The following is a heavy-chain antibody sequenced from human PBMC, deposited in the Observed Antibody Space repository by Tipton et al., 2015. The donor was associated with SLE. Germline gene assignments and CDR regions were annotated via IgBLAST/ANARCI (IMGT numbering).Heavy chain of an antibody. CDR1: GGSISNSDYF. J-gene: IGHJ5*02. D-gene: IGHD2-2*01. V-gene: IGHV4-39*07. Sequence: TLSLTCTVSGGSISNSDYFWGWVRQSPEKGLGWIGIIHYSGTTYYNPSLKSRVTISVDTSKNQFSLKVNSLTAADTAVYYCARDRAICTRTTCYGDNWFDPWGQGTLVTVSS. CDR3: ARDRAICTRTTCYGDNWFDP. CDR2: IHYSGTT.